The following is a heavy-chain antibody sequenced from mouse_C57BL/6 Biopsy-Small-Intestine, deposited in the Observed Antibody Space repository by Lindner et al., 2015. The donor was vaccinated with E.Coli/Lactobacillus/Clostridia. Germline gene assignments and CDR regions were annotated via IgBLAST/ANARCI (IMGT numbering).Heavy chain of an antibody. CDR2: IYPGDGDT. D-gene: IGHD1-1*02. J-gene: IGHJ2*01. CDR3: ARGGGYYFDY. Sequence: VQLQESGPELVKPGASVKISCKASGYAFSSSWMNWVKQRPGKGLEWIGRIYPGDGDTNYNGKFKGKATLAADKSSSTAYMQLSSLTYEDSAVYYCARGGGYYFDYWGQGTTLTVSS. CDR1: GYAFSSSW. V-gene: IGHV1-82*01.